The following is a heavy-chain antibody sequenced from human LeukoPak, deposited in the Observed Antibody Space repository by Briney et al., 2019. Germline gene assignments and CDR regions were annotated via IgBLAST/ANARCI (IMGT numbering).Heavy chain of an antibody. CDR1: GFTFSDYY. J-gene: IGHJ4*02. CDR3: ARGSTASVVAATGPSGY. D-gene: IGHD2-15*01. V-gene: IGHV3-11*01. CDR2: ISSSGSTI. Sequence: GGSLRLSCAASGFTFSDYYMSWIRQAPGRGLEWVSYISSSGSTIYYADSVKGRFTISRDNAKNSLYLQMNSPRAEDTAVYYCARGSTASVVAATGPSGYWGQGTLVTVSS.